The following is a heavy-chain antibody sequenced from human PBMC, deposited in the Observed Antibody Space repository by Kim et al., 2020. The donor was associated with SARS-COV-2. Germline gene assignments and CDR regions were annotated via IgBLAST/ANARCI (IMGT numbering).Heavy chain of an antibody. Sequence: GGSLRLSCAASGFTFSSYGMHWVRQAPGKGLEWVAVIWYDGSNKYYADSVKGRFTISRDNSKNTLYLQMNSLRAEDTAVYYCARAPQVVVTYYYYGMDVWGQGTTVTVSS. CDR1: GFTFSSYG. CDR2: IWYDGSNK. J-gene: IGHJ6*02. D-gene: IGHD3-22*01. V-gene: IGHV3-33*01. CDR3: ARAPQVVVTYYYYGMDV.